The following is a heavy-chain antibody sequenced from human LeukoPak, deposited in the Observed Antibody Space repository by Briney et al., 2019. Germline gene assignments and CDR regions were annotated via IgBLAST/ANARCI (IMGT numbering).Heavy chain of an antibody. V-gene: IGHV1-24*01. Sequence: ASVKVSCKASGYTFTSYDINWVRQATGQGLEWMGGFDPEDGETIYAQKFQGRVTMTEDTSTDTAYMEPSSLRSEDTAVYYCATDSYSGSYCVYWGQGTLVTVSS. CDR2: FDPEDGET. CDR3: ATDSYSGSYCVY. CDR1: GYTFTSYD. J-gene: IGHJ4*02. D-gene: IGHD1-26*01.